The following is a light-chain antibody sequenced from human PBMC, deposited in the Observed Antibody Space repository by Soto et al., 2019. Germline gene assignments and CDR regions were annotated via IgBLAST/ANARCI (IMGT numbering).Light chain of an antibody. CDR2: EDN. J-gene: IGLJ3*02. V-gene: IGLV6-57*03. CDR3: QSYDSSNYWV. CDR1: SGSIASNY. Sequence: FMLTQPHSLSESPGKTVTISCTRSSGSIASNYVQWYQQRPGSAPTSLIYEDNQRPSGVPDRFSGSIDSSSNSASLTISGLKTEDEADYYCQSYDSSNYWVFGGGTKLTVL.